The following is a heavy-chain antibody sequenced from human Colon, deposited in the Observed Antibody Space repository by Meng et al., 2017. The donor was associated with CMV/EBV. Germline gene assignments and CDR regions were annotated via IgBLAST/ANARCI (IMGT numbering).Heavy chain of an antibody. J-gene: IGHJ4*02. V-gene: IGHV1-18*01. Sequence: ASVKVSCKASGYTFTSYGISWVRQAPGQGLEWMGWISAYNGNTNYAQKLQGRVTMTTDTSTSTAYMETRSLRSDDTAVYYCARVGPPGIAAGGNFDYWGQGTLVTVSS. CDR1: GYTFTSYG. CDR3: ARVGPPGIAAGGNFDY. CDR2: ISAYNGNT. D-gene: IGHD6-13*01.